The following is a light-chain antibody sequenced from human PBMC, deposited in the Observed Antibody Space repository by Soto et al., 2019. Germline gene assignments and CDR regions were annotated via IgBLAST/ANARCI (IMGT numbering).Light chain of an antibody. V-gene: IGKV3-15*01. J-gene: IGKJ1*01. Sequence: EVVMTQSPATLSVSPGERVTLSCRASKSVYSNLAWYQQKAGQAPRLLISGVSTRATGVPARFSGSGSGTEFTLTISCLQSEDFAVYFCQQYSERWMFGQGTKVEIK. CDR1: KSVYSN. CDR3: QQYSERWM. CDR2: GVS.